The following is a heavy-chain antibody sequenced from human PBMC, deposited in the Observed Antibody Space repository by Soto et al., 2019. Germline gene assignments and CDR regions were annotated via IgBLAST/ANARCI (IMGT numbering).Heavy chain of an antibody. V-gene: IGHV3-30*14. CDR3: ARAYQLTYYFDD. CDR2: ISDDGSKT. J-gene: IGHJ4*02. CDR1: GVTFRGYA. Sequence: GGSLRLSCTGSGVTFRGYAVHWVRQTPGKGLGWVTVISDDGSKTYYADSVKGRFSVSRDDSTNMVFIQMSSLRSEDTAVYHCARAYQLTYYFDDWGPGTPVTVSS. D-gene: IGHD3-9*01.